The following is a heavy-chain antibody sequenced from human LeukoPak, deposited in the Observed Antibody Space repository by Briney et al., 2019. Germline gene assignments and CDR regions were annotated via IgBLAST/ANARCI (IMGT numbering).Heavy chain of an antibody. Sequence: ASVKVSCKASVGTFSSYAISWVRQAPGQGLEWMGGIIPIFGTANYAQKFQGRVTITAAESTSTAYMELSSLRSEATAVYYCARAGSSWLTLDYWGQGTLVTVSS. J-gene: IGHJ4*02. V-gene: IGHV1-69*13. D-gene: IGHD6-13*01. CDR2: IIPIFGTA. CDR3: ARAGSSWLTLDY. CDR1: VGTFSSYA.